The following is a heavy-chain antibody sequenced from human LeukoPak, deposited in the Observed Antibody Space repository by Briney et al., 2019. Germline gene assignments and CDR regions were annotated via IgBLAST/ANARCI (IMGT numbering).Heavy chain of an antibody. CDR1: GFTFSSYC. J-gene: IGHJ4*02. V-gene: IGHV3-30*04. D-gene: IGHD2-21*02. CDR2: ISYDGRQN. CDR3: ARSMVTPYHFDY. Sequence: GGSLRLSCAASGFTFSSYCMNWVRQAPGKGLEWVAVISYDGRQNYYADSVKGRFTISRDNSKNTLYLQMNSLRVEDTAVYYCARSMVTPYHFDYWGQGTLVTVSS.